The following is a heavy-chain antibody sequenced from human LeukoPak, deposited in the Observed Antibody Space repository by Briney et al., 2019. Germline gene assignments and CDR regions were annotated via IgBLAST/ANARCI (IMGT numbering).Heavy chain of an antibody. J-gene: IGHJ4*02. CDR3: AKGVGFWSGPRLRFDY. D-gene: IGHD3-3*01. Sequence: GGSLRLSCAASGFTVSSNYMSWVRQAPGKGLEWVSVIYSGGSTYYADSVKGRFTISRDNSKNTLYLQMNSLRAEDTAVYYCAKGVGFWSGPRLRFDYWGQGTLVTVSS. CDR2: IYSGGST. CDR1: GFTVSSNY. V-gene: IGHV3-66*01.